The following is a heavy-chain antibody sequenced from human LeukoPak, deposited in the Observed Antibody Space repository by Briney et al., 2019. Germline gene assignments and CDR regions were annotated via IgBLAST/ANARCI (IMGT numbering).Heavy chain of an antibody. CDR1: GFSIDDHG. CDR3: ARGDSSGWYFDT. V-gene: IGHV3-20*04. CDR2: INWNGGST. Sequence: PGGSLRLSCAASGFSIDDHGMSWVRQVPGKGLQWVAGINWNGGSTGYADSVKGRFTISRDNAKNSLYLQMNSLRAEDTALYYCARGDSSGWYFDTWGQGTLVSVSS. J-gene: IGHJ4*02. D-gene: IGHD6-19*01.